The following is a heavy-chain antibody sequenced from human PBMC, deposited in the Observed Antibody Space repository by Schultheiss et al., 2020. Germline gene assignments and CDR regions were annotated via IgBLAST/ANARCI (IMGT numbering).Heavy chain of an antibody. Sequence: GESLKISCAASGFTFSSYAMSWVRQAPGKGLEWVSGISGSGGSTHYADSVKGRFTISRDNSKNTLYLQMNSLRVEDTAVYYCARGSGYSYAYPFDYWGQGTLVTVSS. V-gene: IGHV3-23*01. CDR3: ARGSGYSYAYPFDY. CDR2: ISGSGGST. D-gene: IGHD5-18*01. CDR1: GFTFSSYA. J-gene: IGHJ4*02.